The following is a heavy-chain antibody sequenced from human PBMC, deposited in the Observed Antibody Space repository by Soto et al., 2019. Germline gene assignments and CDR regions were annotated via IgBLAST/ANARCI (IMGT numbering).Heavy chain of an antibody. CDR2: ISYDGSNK. J-gene: IGHJ4*02. CDR3: AREGSGTYYYDSSGLYYFDY. D-gene: IGHD3-22*01. CDR1: GFTFSSYA. Sequence: GGSLRLSCAASGFTFSSYAMHWVRQAPGKGLEWVAVISYDGSNKYYADSVKGRFTISRDNSKNTLYLQMNSLRAEDTAVYYCAREGSGTYYYDSSGLYYFDYWGQGTLVTVSS. V-gene: IGHV3-30-3*01.